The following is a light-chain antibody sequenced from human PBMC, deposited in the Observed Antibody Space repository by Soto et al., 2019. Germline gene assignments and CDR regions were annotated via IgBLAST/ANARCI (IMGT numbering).Light chain of an antibody. V-gene: IGLV1-47*01. CDR1: TSNIGSNY. CDR3: ATWDDSLNGFYA. CDR2: RNN. Sequence: HSVLTQPPSASGTPGQGVTISCSGSTSNIGSNYVYWYQQLPGTAPKLLIYRNNQRPSGVPDRFSGSKSGTSASLAISGLRSDDEADYFCATWDDSLNGFYAFGTGTKVTVL. J-gene: IGLJ1*01.